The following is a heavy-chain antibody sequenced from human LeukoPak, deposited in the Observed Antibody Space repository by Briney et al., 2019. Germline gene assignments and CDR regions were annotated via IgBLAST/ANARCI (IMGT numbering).Heavy chain of an antibody. CDR3: ARDRIIYGDYGDAFDI. Sequence: GGSLRLSCAASGFTFISYSMNWVRQAPGKGLEWVLSISSSSSYIYYADSLKGRFTISRDNAKNSLYLQMNSLRAEDTAVYYCARDRIIYGDYGDAFDIWGQGTMVTVSS. CDR1: GFTFISYS. D-gene: IGHD4-17*01. CDR2: ISSSSSYI. J-gene: IGHJ3*02. V-gene: IGHV3-21*01.